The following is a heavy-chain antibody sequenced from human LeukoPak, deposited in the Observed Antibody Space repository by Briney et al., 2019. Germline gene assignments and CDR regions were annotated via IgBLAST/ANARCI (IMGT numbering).Heavy chain of an antibody. Sequence: PSETLSLTCTVSGGSISSYYWSWIRQPAGKGLEWIGYIYYSGSTNYNPSLKSRVTISVDTSKNQFSLKLSSVTAADTAVYYCARDLEHYYDSSGYYSGPYGMDVWGQGTTVTVSS. CDR2: IYYSGST. CDR3: ARDLEHYYDSSGYYSGPYGMDV. CDR1: GGSISSYY. D-gene: IGHD3-22*01. J-gene: IGHJ6*02. V-gene: IGHV4-59*01.